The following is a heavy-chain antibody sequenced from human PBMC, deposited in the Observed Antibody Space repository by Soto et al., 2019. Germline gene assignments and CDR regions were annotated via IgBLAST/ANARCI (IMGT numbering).Heavy chain of an antibody. D-gene: IGHD3-22*01. CDR2: ITAYNGNT. Sequence: QVQLVQSGAEVKKPGASVKVSCKASGYTFTNYGISWVRQAPGQGLEWMVLITAYNGNTNYAQKLQGRVTMTTDTSTSKAYRELRSLRSDDTAVYYCARDRYYYDSSGYYLVEYWVQGTLVTVSS. CDR1: GYTFTNYG. J-gene: IGHJ4*02. V-gene: IGHV1-18*01. CDR3: ARDRYYYDSSGYYLVEY.